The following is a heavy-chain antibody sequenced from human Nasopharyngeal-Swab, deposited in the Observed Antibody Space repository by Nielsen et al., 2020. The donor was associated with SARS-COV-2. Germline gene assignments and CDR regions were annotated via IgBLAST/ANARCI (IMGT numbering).Heavy chain of an antibody. Sequence: GESLKISCAASGFTFSSYAMHWVRQAPGKGLEWVAVISYDGSNKYYADSVKGRFTISRDNSNNTLYLQMNSLRAEDTAVYYCASSIAATVQHWGQGTLVTVSS. CDR1: GFTFSSYA. CDR3: ASSIAATVQH. J-gene: IGHJ1*01. D-gene: IGHD6-6*01. CDR2: ISYDGSNK. V-gene: IGHV3-30-3*01.